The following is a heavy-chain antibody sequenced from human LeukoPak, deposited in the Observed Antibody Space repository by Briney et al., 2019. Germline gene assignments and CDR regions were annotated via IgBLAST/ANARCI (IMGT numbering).Heavy chain of an antibody. J-gene: IGHJ6*02. CDR3: ARTHSNQPESYYYYGLDV. D-gene: IGHD1-14*01. V-gene: IGHV1-69*13. CDR2: IIPVFGTP. Sequence: ASVKVSCKASGGAFSSYATTWVRQAPGQGLEWMGGIIPVFGTPDYAQKFQDRVTITADESTSTVYMEISSLRSEDTAVYYCARTHSNQPESYYYYGLDVWGQGTTVTVSS. CDR1: GGAFSSYA.